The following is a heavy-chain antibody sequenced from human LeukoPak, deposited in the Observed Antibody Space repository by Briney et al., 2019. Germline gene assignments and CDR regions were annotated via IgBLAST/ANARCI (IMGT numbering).Heavy chain of an antibody. CDR3: AKDRDYDYVWGSYSY. V-gene: IGHV3-23*01. D-gene: IGHD3-16*01. Sequence: GGSLRLSCAASGFIFSNYAMSWVRQAPRKRLEWVSALSGSGGSTYYVDSVKGRFTISRDNSKNTLYLQMNSLRAEDTAVYYCAKDRDYDYVWGSYSYWGQGTLVTVSS. J-gene: IGHJ4*02. CDR2: LSGSGGST. CDR1: GFIFSNYA.